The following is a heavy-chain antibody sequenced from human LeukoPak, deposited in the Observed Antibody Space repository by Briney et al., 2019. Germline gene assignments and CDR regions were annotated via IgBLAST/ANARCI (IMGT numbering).Heavy chain of an antibody. Sequence: GGSLRLSCTASGFTFSNYGVSWVRQAPGKGLEWVSGISSSGGSTYYADSVKGRFTISRDNSKNTLYLQMNSLRAEDTAVYYCAKDRFDWLSFPFDYWGQGTLVTVSS. CDR2: ISSSGGST. CDR1: GFTFSNYG. D-gene: IGHD3-9*01. CDR3: AKDRFDWLSFPFDY. J-gene: IGHJ4*02. V-gene: IGHV3-23*01.